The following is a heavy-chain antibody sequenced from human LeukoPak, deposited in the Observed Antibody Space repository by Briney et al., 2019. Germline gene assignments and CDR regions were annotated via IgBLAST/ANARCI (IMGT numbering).Heavy chain of an antibody. V-gene: IGHV3-7*04. D-gene: IGHD3-10*01. CDR1: GFTFSSYC. CDR3: AGGDYYGSGSARRHWFDP. J-gene: IGHJ5*02. CDR2: IEQHGNEK. Sequence: GGSLRLSCSASGFTFSSYCTNWARQAPGKGLEWVANIEQHGNEKYYMDSVKGRFTISRDNAKNSLYLEMNSLRAEDTAVYYCAGGDYYGSGSARRHWFDPWGQGTLVTVSS.